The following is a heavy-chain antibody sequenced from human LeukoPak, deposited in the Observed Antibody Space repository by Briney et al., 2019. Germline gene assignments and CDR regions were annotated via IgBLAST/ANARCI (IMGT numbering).Heavy chain of an antibody. Sequence: PGESLRLSCVTSGFTFSGYCMHWVRQGPEKGLELVSRIDNDGHGIIYADSVKGRFTTSRDNVKNTLYLQMNSLRVEDTAVYYCAAGGGWDPSFGVVTHIDAWGKGTTVVVS. D-gene: IGHD3-3*01. CDR1: GFTFSGYC. CDR3: AAGGGWDPSFGVVTHIDA. J-gene: IGHJ6*03. CDR2: IDNDGHGI. V-gene: IGHV3-74*01.